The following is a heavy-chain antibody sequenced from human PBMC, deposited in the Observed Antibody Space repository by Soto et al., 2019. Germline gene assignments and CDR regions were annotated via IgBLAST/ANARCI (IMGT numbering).Heavy chain of an antibody. D-gene: IGHD3-22*01. Sequence: GGSLRLSCAASGFTFSSYWMHWVRQAPGKGLVWVSRINSDGSSTSYADSVKGRFTISRDNAKNTLYLQMNSLRAEDTAVYYCASPRAFLGNYYDSSPIYYWGQGPLVTVSS. CDR3: ASPRAFLGNYYDSSPIYY. J-gene: IGHJ4*02. V-gene: IGHV3-74*01. CDR2: INSDGSST. CDR1: GFTFSSYW.